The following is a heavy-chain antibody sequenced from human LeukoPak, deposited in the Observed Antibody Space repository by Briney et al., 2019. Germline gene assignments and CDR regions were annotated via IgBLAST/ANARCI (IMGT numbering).Heavy chain of an antibody. V-gene: IGHV3-48*03. Sequence: GGSLRLSCAASGFTFSSYEMNWVRQAPGKGLEWVSYISSSGSTIYCADSVKGRFTISRDNAKNSLYLQMNSLRTEDTAVYYCAELGITMIGGVWGKGTTVTISS. CDR1: GFTFSSYE. CDR3: AELGITMIGGV. D-gene: IGHD3-10*02. J-gene: IGHJ6*04. CDR2: ISSSGSTI.